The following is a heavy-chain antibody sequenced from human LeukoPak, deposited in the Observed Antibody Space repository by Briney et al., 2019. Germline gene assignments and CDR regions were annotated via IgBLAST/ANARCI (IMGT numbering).Heavy chain of an antibody. CDR1: GYSISSGYY. Sequence: SETLSLTCTVSGYSISSGYYWGWIGPPPGKGLEWIGSIYHSGSTYYNPSLKSRVTISVDTSKNQFSLKLSSVTAADTAVYYCARDMSVGALLESFDYWGQGTLVTVSS. CDR2: IYHSGST. D-gene: IGHD1-26*01. CDR3: ARDMSVGALLESFDY. V-gene: IGHV4-38-2*02. J-gene: IGHJ4*02.